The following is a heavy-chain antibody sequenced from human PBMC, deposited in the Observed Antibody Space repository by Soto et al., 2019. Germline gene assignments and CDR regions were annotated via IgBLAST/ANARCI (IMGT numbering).Heavy chain of an antibody. D-gene: IGHD1-26*01. CDR1: GGSFSGYY. J-gene: IGHJ6*03. CDR2: INHSGST. Sequence: QVQLHQWGAGLLKPSETLSLTCAVYGGSFSGYYWSWIRQPPGKGLEWIGEINHSGSTNYNPSLKSRVTISVDTSKNQFSLKLSSVTAADTAVYYCARSSTYYYYMDVWGKGTTVTVSS. CDR3: ARSSTYYYYMDV. V-gene: IGHV4-34*01.